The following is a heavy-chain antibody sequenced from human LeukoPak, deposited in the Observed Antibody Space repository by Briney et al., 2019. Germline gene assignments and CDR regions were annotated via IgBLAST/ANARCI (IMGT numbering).Heavy chain of an antibody. J-gene: IGHJ4*02. V-gene: IGHV3-23*01. CDR2: ISGSGGST. D-gene: IGHD3-22*01. CDR3: AKDHSSGYLGDY. Sequence: GGSLRLSCAASGFTFSSYGMSWVRQASGKGLEWVSAISGSGGSTYYADSVKGRFTISRDNSKNTLYLQMNSLRAEDTAVYYCAKDHSSGYLGDYWGQGTLVTVSS. CDR1: GFTFSSYG.